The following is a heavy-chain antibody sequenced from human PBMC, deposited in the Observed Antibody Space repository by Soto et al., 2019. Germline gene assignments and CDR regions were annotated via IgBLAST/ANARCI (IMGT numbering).Heavy chain of an antibody. CDR2: IYPNSGDK. CDR1: GSTFPGYH. D-gene: IGHD1-26*01. J-gene: IGHJ5*02. V-gene: IGHV1-2*02. Sequence: GSVPVSLLATGSTFPGYHLHWLRPPPGSGLEWMGWIYPNSGDKNYARNGHCRFAMSGDTSIITACRDPSRLRYDNTAVYYCAKGGNIVAAITNNWFDPWGQGTLVTVSS. CDR3: AKGGNIVAAITNNWFDP.